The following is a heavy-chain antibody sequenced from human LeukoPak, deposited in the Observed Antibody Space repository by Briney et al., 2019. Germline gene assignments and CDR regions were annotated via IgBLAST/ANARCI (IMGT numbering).Heavy chain of an antibody. Sequence: PGGSLRLSCAASGFTFSSYAMSWFRQAPGKGLEWVGFIRSKAYGGTTEYAASVKGRFTISRDDSKSIAYLQMNSLKTEDTAVYYCTRALGITMVRGVISYYMDVWGKGTTVTVSS. CDR3: TRALGITMVRGVISYYMDV. CDR1: GFTFSSYA. CDR2: IRSKAYGGTT. J-gene: IGHJ6*03. V-gene: IGHV3-49*03. D-gene: IGHD3-10*01.